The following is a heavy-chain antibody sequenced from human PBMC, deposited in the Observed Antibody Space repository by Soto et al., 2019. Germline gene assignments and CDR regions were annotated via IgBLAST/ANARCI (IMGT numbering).Heavy chain of an antibody. CDR2: ISAYNGNT. CDR1: GYTFTSYG. Sequence: GASVKVSCKASGYTFTSYGISWVRQAPGQGLEWMGWISAYNGNTNYAQKLQGRGTMTTDTSTSTAYMELRSLRSDDTAVYYCARGLFSHYYDSSGSQGYWGQGTLVTVSS. D-gene: IGHD3-22*01. CDR3: ARGLFSHYYDSSGSQGY. V-gene: IGHV1-18*01. J-gene: IGHJ4*02.